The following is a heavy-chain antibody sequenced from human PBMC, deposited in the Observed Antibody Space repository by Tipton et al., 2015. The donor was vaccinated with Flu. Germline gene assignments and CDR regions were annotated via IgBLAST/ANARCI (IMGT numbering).Heavy chain of an antibody. CDR3: ARRDYSNYVSDPKSWFDP. J-gene: IGHJ5*02. Sequence: TLSLTCFVSGYSFSTGYYWGWIRQPPGKGLVWIGSVSHSGNTYYEPSLKSRVTISIDRSKNQFSLNLKSVTAGDMAVYYCARRDYSNYVSDPKSWFDPWGKGTLVAVSS. D-gene: IGHD4-11*01. V-gene: IGHV4-38-2*01. CDR2: VSHSGNT. CDR1: GYSFSTGYY.